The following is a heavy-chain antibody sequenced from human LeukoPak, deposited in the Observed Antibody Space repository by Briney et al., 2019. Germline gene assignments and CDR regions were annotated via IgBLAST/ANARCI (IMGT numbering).Heavy chain of an antibody. CDR3: ARDLLTGTKNYFNY. D-gene: IGHD1-7*01. Sequence: GGSLRLSCAAPGFTFSSYSMNWVRQAPGKGLEWVSSISSSSSYIYYADSVKGRFTISRDNAKNSLYLQMNSLRAEDTAVYYCARDLLTGTKNYFNYRGQGTLVTVSS. CDR1: GFTFSSYS. CDR2: ISSSSSYI. J-gene: IGHJ4*02. V-gene: IGHV3-21*01.